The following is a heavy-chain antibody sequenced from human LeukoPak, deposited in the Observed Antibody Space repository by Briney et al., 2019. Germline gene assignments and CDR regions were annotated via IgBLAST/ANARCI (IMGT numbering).Heavy chain of an antibody. CDR1: GYTLTELS. CDR2: FDPEDGET. CDR3: ATLHDFWSGYYSISD. J-gene: IGHJ4*01. D-gene: IGHD3-3*01. V-gene: IGHV1-24*01. Sequence: ASVKVSCKVSGYTLTELSMHWVRQAPGKGLEWMGGFDPEDGETIYAQKFQGRVTMTEDTSTDTAYMELSSLRSEDTAVYYCATLHDFWSGYYSISDWGHGTLVTVSS.